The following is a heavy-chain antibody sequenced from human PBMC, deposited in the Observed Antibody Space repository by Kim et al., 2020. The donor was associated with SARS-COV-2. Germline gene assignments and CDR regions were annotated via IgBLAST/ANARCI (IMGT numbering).Heavy chain of an antibody. V-gene: IGHV3-7*01. CDR2: LNADGSDK. CDR3: ARAEI. Sequence: VADLNADGSDKSYVDSVKGRFTISGDNGKNSRFLQMDSLRAEDTAVYYCARAEIWGQGTLVTVSS. J-gene: IGHJ4*02.